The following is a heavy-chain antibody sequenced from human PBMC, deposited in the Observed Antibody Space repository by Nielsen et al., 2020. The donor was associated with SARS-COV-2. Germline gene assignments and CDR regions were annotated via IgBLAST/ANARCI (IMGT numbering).Heavy chain of an antibody. V-gene: IGHV1-24*01. CDR2: FDPEDGET. Sequence: ASVKVSCKVSGYTLTELSMHWVRQAPGKGLEWMGGFDPEDGETIYAQKFQGRVTVTEDTSTDTAYMELSSLRSEDTAVYYCTTAYSSSPPPRYNWFDPWGQGTLVTVSS. D-gene: IGHD6-6*01. CDR1: GYTLTELS. CDR3: TTAYSSSPPPRYNWFDP. J-gene: IGHJ5*02.